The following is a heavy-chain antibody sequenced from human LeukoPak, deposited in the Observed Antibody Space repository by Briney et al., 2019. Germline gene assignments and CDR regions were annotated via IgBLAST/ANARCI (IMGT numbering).Heavy chain of an antibody. Sequence: SVKVSCKAFGGTFSSYAISWVRQAPGQGLEWMGRIIPIFGTANYAQKFQGRVTITTDESTSTAYMELSSLRSEDTAVYYCAREAHYYDSSGYYTSLWYFDLWGRGTLVTVSS. CDR2: IIPIFGTA. J-gene: IGHJ2*01. CDR1: GGTFSSYA. CDR3: AREAHYYDSSGYYTSLWYFDL. D-gene: IGHD3-22*01. V-gene: IGHV1-69*05.